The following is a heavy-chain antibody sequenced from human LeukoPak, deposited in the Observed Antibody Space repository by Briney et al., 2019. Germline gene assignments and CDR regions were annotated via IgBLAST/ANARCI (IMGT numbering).Heavy chain of an antibody. J-gene: IGHJ4*02. CDR3: AKRGRDGYNYPFDY. D-gene: IGHD5-24*01. V-gene: IGHV3-23*01. Sequence: GGSLRLSCAASGFTFTNYAMSWVRQAPGKGLEWVSAVSDSGSDTYYADSVKGRFTISRDNSKNTLYLQMNSLRAEDTAVYYCAKRGRDGYNYPFDYWGQGTLVTVSS. CDR1: GFTFTNYA. CDR2: VSDSGSDT.